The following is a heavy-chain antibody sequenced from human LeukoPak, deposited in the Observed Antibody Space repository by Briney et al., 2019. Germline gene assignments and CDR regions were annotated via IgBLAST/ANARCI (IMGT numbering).Heavy chain of an antibody. CDR2: ISAYNGNT. D-gene: IGHD6-19*01. CDR3: ARVSPGYSSGWCFDY. J-gene: IGHJ4*02. V-gene: IGHV1-18*01. Sequence: GASVKVSCKASGYTFTSYGISWVRQAPGQGLEWMGWISAYNGNTNYAQKLQGSVTMTTDSSTSTAYMGRRSMRSDDTAVYCCARVSPGYSSGWCFDYWGQGTLVTVSS. CDR1: GYTFTSYG.